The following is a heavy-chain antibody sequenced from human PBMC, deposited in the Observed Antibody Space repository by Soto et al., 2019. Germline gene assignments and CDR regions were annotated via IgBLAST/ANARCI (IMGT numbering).Heavy chain of an antibody. V-gene: IGHV1-69*01. Sequence: QVQLVQSGAEVKKPGSSVKVSCKASGGTFSSYAISWVRQAPGQGLEWMGGIIPIFGTANYAQKFQGRVTITADESTSTAYMELSSLRSEDTAVYYCARDLPAQPYSFDAFDIWGQGTMVTVSS. D-gene: IGHD5-18*01. CDR3: ARDLPAQPYSFDAFDI. J-gene: IGHJ3*02. CDR2: IIPIFGTA. CDR1: GGTFSSYA.